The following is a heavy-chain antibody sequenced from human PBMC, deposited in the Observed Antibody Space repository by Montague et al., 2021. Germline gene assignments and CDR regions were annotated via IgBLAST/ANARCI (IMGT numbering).Heavy chain of an antibody. V-gene: IGHV4-59*02. Sequence: SETLSLTCSVSGGSVNGYDWGWIRQPPGKGLEWIGYMRSSGSPNYNPSFKSRLAISVDRSRNQFSLALSFVTAADTAIYFCGRDYWGSIDYWGHGILVTVSS. J-gene: IGHJ4*01. CDR2: MRSSGSP. CDR1: GGSVNGYD. D-gene: IGHD7-27*01. CDR3: GRDYWGSIDY.